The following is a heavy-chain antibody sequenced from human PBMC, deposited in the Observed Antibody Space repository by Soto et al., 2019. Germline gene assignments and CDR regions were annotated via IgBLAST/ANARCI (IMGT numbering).Heavy chain of an antibody. CDR2: IIPIFGTA. CDR1: GGTFSSYA. Sequence: QVQLVQSGAEVKKPGSSVKVSCKASGGTFSSYAISWVRQAPGQGLEWMGGIIPIFGTANYAQKFQGSVTITADKSTSTADMERSSLRSEDTAVYYCAREGEGYCSGGSCYSGRNWFDPWGEGTLVTVSS. V-gene: IGHV1-69*06. J-gene: IGHJ5*02. CDR3: AREGEGYCSGGSCYSGRNWFDP. D-gene: IGHD2-15*01.